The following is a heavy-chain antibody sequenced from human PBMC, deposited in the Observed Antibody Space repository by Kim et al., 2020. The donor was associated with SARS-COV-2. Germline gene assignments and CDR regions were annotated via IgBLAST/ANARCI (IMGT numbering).Heavy chain of an antibody. CDR3: ARQSGTYYYDSTIGGGGGTYYFDY. D-gene: IGHD3-22*01. CDR2: IYYSGST. Sequence: SETLSLTCTVSGGSISSISYYWGWIRQPPGKGLEWIGSIYYSGSTYYNPSLKSRVTISVDTSKNQFSLKLSSVTAADTALYYCARQSGTYYYDSTIGGGGGTYYFDYWGQGTLVTVSS. J-gene: IGHJ4*02. CDR1: GGSISSISYY. V-gene: IGHV4-39*01.